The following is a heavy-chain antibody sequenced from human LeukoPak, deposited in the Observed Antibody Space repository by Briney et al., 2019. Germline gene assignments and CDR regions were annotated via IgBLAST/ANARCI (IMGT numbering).Heavy chain of an antibody. Sequence: SETLSLTCAVYGGSFSGYYWSWIRQPPGKGLEWIGSISYSGSTYYNPSLKSRVTVSVDTSKNQFSLKLSSVTAADTAVYYCARLTPGYCSSTRCSDNWGQGTLVTVSS. J-gene: IGHJ4*02. D-gene: IGHD2-2*01. CDR2: ISYSGST. CDR3: ARLTPGYCSSTRCSDN. V-gene: IGHV4-34*01. CDR1: GGSFSGYY.